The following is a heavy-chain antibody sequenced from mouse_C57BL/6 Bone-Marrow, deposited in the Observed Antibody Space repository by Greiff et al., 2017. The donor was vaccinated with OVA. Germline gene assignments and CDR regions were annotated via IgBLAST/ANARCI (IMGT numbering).Heavy chain of an antibody. CDR1: GFNIKDDY. CDR2: IDPENGDT. V-gene: IGHV14-4*01. J-gene: IGHJ1*03. CDR3: TTADWYFDV. Sequence: EVQLQQSGAELVRPGASVKLSCTASGFNIKDDYMHWVKQRPEQGLEWIGWIDPENGDTESASKFQGKATITADTSSNTAYLQLSSLTSEDTAVYYCTTADWYFDVWGTGTTVTVSS.